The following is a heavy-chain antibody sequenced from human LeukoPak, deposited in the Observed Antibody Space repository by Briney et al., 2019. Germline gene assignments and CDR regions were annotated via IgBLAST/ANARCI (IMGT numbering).Heavy chain of an antibody. CDR3: AKGALTKVRVVMAAQFDY. J-gene: IGHJ4*02. Sequence: GGSLRLSCAAPGCTFSSYAMCWVRQAPGRGLEWVLAISGRGGSTYYGDSVKGRFTTSRDNSKNTLYLQMISLRAEDTAVNYSAKGALTKVRVVMAAQFDYWGQGTLVTVSS. D-gene: IGHD3-10*01. V-gene: IGHV3-23*01. CDR2: ISGRGGST. CDR1: GCTFSSYA.